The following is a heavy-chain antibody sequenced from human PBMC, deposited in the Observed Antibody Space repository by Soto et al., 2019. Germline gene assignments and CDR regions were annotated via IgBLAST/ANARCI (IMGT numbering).Heavy chain of an antibody. Sequence: LSLTCTVSGASITGTSYWSWIRQPAGKGLEWIGRFSLSGTTNYNPSLRSRVTMSADVSKNQFSLRLTSVTAADTALYYCARGMTPPGAPAWYYFDSWGQGTLVTVSS. CDR1: GASITGTSY. J-gene: IGHJ4*02. CDR2: FSLSGTT. V-gene: IGHV4-4*07. CDR3: ARGMTPPGAPAWYYFDS. D-gene: IGHD2-8*02.